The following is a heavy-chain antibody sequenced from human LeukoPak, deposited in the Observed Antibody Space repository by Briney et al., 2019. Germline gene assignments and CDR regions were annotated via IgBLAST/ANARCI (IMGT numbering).Heavy chain of an antibody. Sequence: PSETLSLTCTVSGGSISSYYWSWIRQPPGKGLEWIGYIYTSRSTNYNPSLKSRVTISVDTSKNQFSLKLSSVTAADTAVYYCAANILGSGYDLALTAMVDYWGQGTLVTVSS. D-gene: IGHD5-12*01. V-gene: IGHV4-4*09. CDR3: AANILGSGYDLALTAMVDY. CDR2: IYTSRST. CDR1: GGSISSYY. J-gene: IGHJ4*02.